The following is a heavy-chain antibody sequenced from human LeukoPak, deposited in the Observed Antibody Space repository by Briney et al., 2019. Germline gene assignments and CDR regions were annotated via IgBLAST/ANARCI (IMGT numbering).Heavy chain of an antibody. V-gene: IGHV3-30*02. CDR3: AKDGTSHFDY. Sequence: GGSLSLACAASGFTLTSFEMNWVRQLPGRGLEWVSFIRYDEGIKYYADSVKGRFTISRDTSKNTLYLQMNSLRPEDTAVYYCAKDGTSHFDYWGQGTLVIVSS. D-gene: IGHD6-13*01. J-gene: IGHJ4*02. CDR1: GFTLTSFE. CDR2: IRYDEGIK.